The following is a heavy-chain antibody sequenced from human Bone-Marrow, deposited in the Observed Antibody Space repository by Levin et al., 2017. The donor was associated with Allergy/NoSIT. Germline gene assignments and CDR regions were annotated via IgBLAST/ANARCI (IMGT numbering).Heavy chain of an antibody. J-gene: IGHJ4*02. CDR3: TRVLGAAPGAPFEY. D-gene: IGHD6-13*01. CDR1: GGSINNYY. CDR2: IYYTGST. V-gene: IGHV4-59*01. Sequence: SQTLSLTCTVSGGSINNYYWTWIRQPPGKGLEWIGYIYYTGSTDYNSSLKSRVTISVDTSKNQFSLSLTSVTAADTAVYYCTRVLGAAPGAPFEYWGQGTLVTVSP.